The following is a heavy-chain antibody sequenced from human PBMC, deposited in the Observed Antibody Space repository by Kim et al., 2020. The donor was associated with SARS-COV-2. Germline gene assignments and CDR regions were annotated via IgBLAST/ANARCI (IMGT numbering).Heavy chain of an antibody. D-gene: IGHD3-22*01. CDR1: GFTFSSYA. Sequence: GGSLRLSCAASGFTFSSYAMSWVRQAPGKGLEWVSAISGSGGSTYYADSVKGRFTISRDNSKNTLYLQMNSLRAEDTAVYYCAKMGAKYYYDSSGFPYYFDYWGQGTLVTVSS. CDR3: AKMGAKYYYDSSGFPYYFDY. CDR2: ISGSGGST. V-gene: IGHV3-23*01. J-gene: IGHJ4*02.